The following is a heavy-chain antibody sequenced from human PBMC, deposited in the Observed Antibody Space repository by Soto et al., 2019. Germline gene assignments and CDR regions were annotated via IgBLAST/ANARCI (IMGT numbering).Heavy chain of an antibody. CDR2: ISYDGSNK. V-gene: IGHV3-30*18. J-gene: IGHJ4*02. CDR3: AKDPGYGSGSYVDY. D-gene: IGHD3-10*01. Sequence: QVQLVESGGGVVQPGRSLRLSCAASGFTFSSCGMHWVRQAPGKGLEWVAVISYDGSNKYYADSVKGRFTISRDNSKNTLYLQMNSLRAEDTAVYYCAKDPGYGSGSYVDYWGQGTLVTVSS. CDR1: GFTFSSCG.